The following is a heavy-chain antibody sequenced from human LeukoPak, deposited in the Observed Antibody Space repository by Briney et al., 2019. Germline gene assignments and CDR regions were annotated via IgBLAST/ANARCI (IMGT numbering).Heavy chain of an antibody. D-gene: IGHD6-19*01. CDR2: ISTSGRYI. CDR3: ARWLDGFTPLDF. CDR1: GFTFSNSA. V-gene: IGHV3-21*04. J-gene: IGHJ4*02. Sequence: GGSLRLSCAASGFTFSNSAMHWVRQAPGKGLEWVASISTSGRYIHYAGSVRGRFTISRDNRKNLVFLQMNSLRVEDTATYYCARWLDGFTPLDFWGQGALVTVSP.